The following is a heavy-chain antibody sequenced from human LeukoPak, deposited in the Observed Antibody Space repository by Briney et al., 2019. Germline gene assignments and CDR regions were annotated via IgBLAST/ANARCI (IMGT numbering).Heavy chain of an antibody. Sequence: GGSLRLSCAASGFTFSDYYMSWIRQAPGKGLEWVSYISGSSSYTNYADSVKGRFTISRDNAKNSLYLQMNSLRAEDTAVYYCARAVEPAAMRFDYWGQGTLVTVSS. CDR1: GFTFSDYY. J-gene: IGHJ4*02. D-gene: IGHD2-2*01. CDR3: ARAVEPAAMRFDY. CDR2: ISGSSSYT. V-gene: IGHV3-11*06.